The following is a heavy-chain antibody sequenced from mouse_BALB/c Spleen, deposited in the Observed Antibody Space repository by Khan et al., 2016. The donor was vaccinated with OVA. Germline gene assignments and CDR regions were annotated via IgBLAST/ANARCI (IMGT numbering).Heavy chain of an antibody. V-gene: IGHV4-1*02. D-gene: IGHD2-2*01. CDR1: GFDFSRYW. Sequence: EVKLLESGGGLVQPGGSLKLSCAASGFDFSRYWMSWVRQAPGKGLEWIGEINPDSRTINYTPSLKDKFIISRDNAKNTLYLQMSKVRSEDTALYYCARGLRRYYYAMDYWGQGTSVTVSS. CDR2: INPDSRTI. J-gene: IGHJ4*01. CDR3: ARGLRRYYYAMDY.